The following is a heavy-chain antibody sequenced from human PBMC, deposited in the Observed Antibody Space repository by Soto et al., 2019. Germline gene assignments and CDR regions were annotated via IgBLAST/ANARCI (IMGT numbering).Heavy chain of an antibody. CDR1: GDTFSSYT. V-gene: IGHV1-69*02. J-gene: IGHJ4*02. CDR3: ARSSFSYDSSGYFEY. D-gene: IGHD3-22*01. CDR2: IIPLLGVT. Sequence: QVQLVQSGAEVKKPGSSVKFSCKAPGDTFSSYTIHWVRQAPGQGLEWMGRIIPLLGVTNYAQKFQGRVTLTADTSTSTVYMELSSLRSEDTAVYFCARSSFSYDSSGYFEYWGQGALVTVSS.